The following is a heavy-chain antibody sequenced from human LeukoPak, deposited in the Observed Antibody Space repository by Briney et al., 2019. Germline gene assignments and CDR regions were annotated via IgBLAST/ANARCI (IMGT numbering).Heavy chain of an antibody. D-gene: IGHD3-16*01. V-gene: IGHV4-4*07. CDR2: IYTGGSN. Sequence: SETLSLTCTVSGGSISRYYWCWIRQPAGKGLEWIGRIYTGGSNKYNPYLKRRVTMSVDKSKNQFSLKLSSVTAADTAVYYCARGVDDYVQAWGQGTLVTVSS. CDR1: GGSISRYY. J-gene: IGHJ5*02. CDR3: ARGVDDYVQA.